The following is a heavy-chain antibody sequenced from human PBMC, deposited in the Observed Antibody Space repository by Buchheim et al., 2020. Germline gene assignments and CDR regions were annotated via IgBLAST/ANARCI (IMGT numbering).Heavy chain of an antibody. V-gene: IGHV1-46*03. CDR3: ARDGEDSYGTLAFRGYYGMDV. CDR1: GYTFTSYY. J-gene: IGHJ6*02. D-gene: IGHD5-18*01. CDR2: INPSGGST. Sequence: QVQLVQSGAEVKKPGASVKVSCKASGYTFTSYYMHWVRQAPGQGLEWMGIINPSGGSTSYAQKFQGRVTMTRDTSTSTADMELSSLRSEDTAVYYCARDGEDSYGTLAFRGYYGMDVWGQGTT.